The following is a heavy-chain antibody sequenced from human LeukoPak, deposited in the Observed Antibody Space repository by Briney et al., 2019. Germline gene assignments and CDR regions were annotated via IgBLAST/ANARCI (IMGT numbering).Heavy chain of an antibody. V-gene: IGHV3-23*01. D-gene: IGHD6-13*01. Sequence: GGSLRLSCAASGFSFSIYVMSWVRQAPGKGLEWVSTISGGTSGTHYADSVRGRFTISRDNSKNTLYLQMNSLRAEDTAVYYCARDLRSYSSRYAQGYWGQGTLVTVSS. CDR2: ISGGTSGT. J-gene: IGHJ4*02. CDR3: ARDLRSYSSRYAQGY. CDR1: GFSFSIYV.